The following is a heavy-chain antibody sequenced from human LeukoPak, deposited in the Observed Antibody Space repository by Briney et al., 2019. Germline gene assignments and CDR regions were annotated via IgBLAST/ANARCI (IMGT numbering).Heavy chain of an antibody. CDR1: GYTLTELS. J-gene: IGHJ1*01. CDR3: ATAQYYYDSSGYYEYFQH. CDR2: FDPEDGET. D-gene: IGHD3-22*01. Sequence: GASVKVSCKVSGYTLTELSMHWVRQAPGKGLEWMGGFDPEDGETIYAQKFQGRVTMTEDTSTDTAYMELSSLRSEDTAVYYCATAQYYYDSSGYYEYFQHWGQGTLVTVSS. V-gene: IGHV1-24*01.